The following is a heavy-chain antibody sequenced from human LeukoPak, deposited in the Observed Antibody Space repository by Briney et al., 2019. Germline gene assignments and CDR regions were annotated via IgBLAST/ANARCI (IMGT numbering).Heavy chain of an antibody. CDR3: ARGVAAGIYLSADAFDI. CDR1: GGSISSYY. V-gene: IGHV4-4*07. Sequence: SETLSLTCTVSGGSISSYYWSWIRQPAGKGLEWIGRIYTSGSTNYNPSLKSRVTMSVDTSKNQLSLKLSSVTAADTAVYYCARGVAAGIYLSADAFDIWGQGTMVTVSS. J-gene: IGHJ3*02. CDR2: IYTSGST. D-gene: IGHD6-13*01.